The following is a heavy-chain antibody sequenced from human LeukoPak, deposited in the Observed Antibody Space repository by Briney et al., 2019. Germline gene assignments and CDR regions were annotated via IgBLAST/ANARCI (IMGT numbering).Heavy chain of an antibody. V-gene: IGHV4-39*07. CDR2: IYYSGST. CDR3: AREDYGGNSPYWYFDL. J-gene: IGHJ2*01. Sequence: SSETLSPTCTVPGGSISSSSYYWGWIRQPPGKGLEWIGSIYYSGSTYYNPSLKSRVTISVDTSKNQFSLKLSSVTAADTAVYYCAREDYGGNSPYWYFDLWGRGTLVTVSS. CDR1: GGSISSSSYY. D-gene: IGHD4-23*01.